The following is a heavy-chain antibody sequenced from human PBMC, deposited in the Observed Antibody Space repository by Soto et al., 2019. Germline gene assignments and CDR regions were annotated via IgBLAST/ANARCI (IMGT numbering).Heavy chain of an antibody. J-gene: IGHJ6*02. V-gene: IGHV4-30-4*01. Sequence: SETLSLTCTVSGGSISSGDYYWSWIRQLPGKGLEWIGYIYYSGSTYYNPSLKSRVTISVDTSKNQFSLKLSSVTAADTAVYYCARDSAITIFGVALASYGMDVWGQGTTVTVS. CDR1: GGSISSGDYY. CDR2: IYYSGST. CDR3: ARDSAITIFGVALASYGMDV. D-gene: IGHD3-3*01.